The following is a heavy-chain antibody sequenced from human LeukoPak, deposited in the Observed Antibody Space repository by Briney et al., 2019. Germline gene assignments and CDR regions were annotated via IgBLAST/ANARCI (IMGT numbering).Heavy chain of an antibody. V-gene: IGHV3-7*04. CDR2: IKEDGSVT. J-gene: IGHJ4*02. CDR1: GFTFSSFW. Sequence: PGGSLRLSCVGSGFTFSSFWMNWVRQAPGKGLEGLANIKEDGSVTTHVESVKGRFTISRDNAENVLYLQMNSLRVEDTGIYYCARGRPTPGTDYWGQGILVTVSS. D-gene: IGHD6-13*01. CDR3: ARGRPTPGTDY.